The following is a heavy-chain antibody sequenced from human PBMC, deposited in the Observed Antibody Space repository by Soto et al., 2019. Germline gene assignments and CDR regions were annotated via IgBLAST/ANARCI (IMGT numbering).Heavy chain of an antibody. D-gene: IGHD6-13*01. CDR2: MNGGGGSP. CDR3: AKARCSTSNWYVPDD. J-gene: IGHJ4*02. V-gene: IGHV3-23*01. Sequence: GGSLRLSCAASGFTFSTYTMSWVRRAPGKGLEWVSTMNGGGGSPSYADSVQGRFTISRDNPKNTLYLQLNSLTVDDTATYYCAKARCSTSNWYVPDDWGQGAPVTVTS. CDR1: GFTFSTYT.